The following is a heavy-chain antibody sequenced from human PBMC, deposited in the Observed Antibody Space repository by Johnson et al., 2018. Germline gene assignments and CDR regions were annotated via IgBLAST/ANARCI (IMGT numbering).Heavy chain of an antibody. CDR1: GFTFSSYA. J-gene: IGHJ6*03. CDR3: AKDYYDWGYYYYYMDV. Sequence: EVQLVESGGGVVQPGRSXRLSCAASGFTFSSYAMSWVRQAPGKGLEWVSAISGSGGTIYYADSVKGRFTISRDNAKNSLYLQMNSLRAEDTALYYCAKDYYDWGYYYYYMDVWGKGTTVTVSS. V-gene: IGHV3-23*04. D-gene: IGHD3-22*01. CDR2: ISGSGGTI.